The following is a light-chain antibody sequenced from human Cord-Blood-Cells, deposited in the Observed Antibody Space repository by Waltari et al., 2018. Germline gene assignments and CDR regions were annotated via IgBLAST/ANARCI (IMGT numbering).Light chain of an antibody. CDR2: GNS. V-gene: IGLV1-40*01. CDR3: QSYDSSLSGVV. Sequence: QSVLTQPPSVSGAPGQRVTISCTGRSSNIGAGYDLHRYQQLPGTAPKLLIYGNSNRPSGVPDRFSGSKSGTSASLAITGLRAEDEADYYCQSYDSSLSGVVFGGGTKLTVL. CDR1: SSNIGAGYD. J-gene: IGLJ2*01.